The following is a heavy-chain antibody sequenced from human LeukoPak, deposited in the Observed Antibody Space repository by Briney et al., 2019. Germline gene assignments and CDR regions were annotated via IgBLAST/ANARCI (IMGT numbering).Heavy chain of an antibody. CDR2: IYYSGST. V-gene: IGHV4-30-4*08. CDR1: GGSISSGDYY. J-gene: IGHJ4*02. D-gene: IGHD3-10*01. CDR3: ASGAPGDILPRGIDY. Sequence: SETLSLTCSVSGGSISSGDYYWSWIRQPPGKGLERIGYIYYSGSTYYNPSLKSRVTISVDTSKNQFSLKLSSVTAADTAVYYCASGAPGDILPRGIDYWGQGTLVTVSS.